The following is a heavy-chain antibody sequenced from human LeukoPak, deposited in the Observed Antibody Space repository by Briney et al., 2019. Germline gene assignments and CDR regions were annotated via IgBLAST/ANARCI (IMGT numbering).Heavy chain of an antibody. Sequence: GGSLRLSCAASGFTFSIYEMHWVRQAPGKGLEWVSYISTSGSTIYYADSVKGRFTISRDNAKNSLYLQMNSLRAEDTAVYYCAKDPSVWGSCHLGYYYMDVWGKGTTVTISS. D-gene: IGHD3-16*01. CDR3: AKDPSVWGSCHLGYYYMDV. J-gene: IGHJ6*03. CDR2: ISTSGSTI. V-gene: IGHV3-48*03. CDR1: GFTFSIYE.